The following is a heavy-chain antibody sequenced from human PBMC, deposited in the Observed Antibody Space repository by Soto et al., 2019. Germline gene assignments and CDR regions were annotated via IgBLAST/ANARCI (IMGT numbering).Heavy chain of an antibody. CDR3: ARVQEAGSGWSHTVDY. J-gene: IGHJ4*02. Sequence: ASVKVSCKASGYTFTSYGISWVQQAPGQGLEWMGWISAYNGNTNYAQKLQGRVTMTTDTSTSTAYMELRSLRSDDTAVYYCARVQEAGSGWSHTVDYWGQGTLVTVSS. V-gene: IGHV1-18*01. CDR1: GYTFTSYG. CDR2: ISAYNGNT. D-gene: IGHD6-19*01.